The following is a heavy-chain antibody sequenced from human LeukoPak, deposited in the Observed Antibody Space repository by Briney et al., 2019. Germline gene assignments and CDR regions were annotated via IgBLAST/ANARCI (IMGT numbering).Heavy chain of an antibody. D-gene: IGHD7-27*01. CDR3: AGAPWGPYDF. CDR1: GASISSYY. V-gene: IGHV4-59*01. J-gene: IGHJ4*02. Sequence: SETLSLTCTVSGASISSYYWSWIRQPPGKGLEWIGNFYYNGPTSYNPSLRGRVTISVDTSNNHFSLKLTSVTAADTALYCCAGAPWGPYDFGSQGTPVTVSS. CDR2: FYYNGPT.